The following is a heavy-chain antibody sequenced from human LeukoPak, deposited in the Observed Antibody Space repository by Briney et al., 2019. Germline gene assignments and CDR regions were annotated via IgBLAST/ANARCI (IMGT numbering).Heavy chain of an antibody. D-gene: IGHD3-10*01. Sequence: SETLSLTCTVSGGSISSYHWSWIRQPAGKGLEWIGRIYTSGSTNYNPSLKSRVTMSVDTSKNQFSLKLSSVTAADTAVYYCARSSVPPPYYFDYWGQGTLVTVSS. CDR3: ARSSVPPPYYFDY. J-gene: IGHJ4*02. CDR1: GGSISSYH. V-gene: IGHV4-4*07. CDR2: IYTSGST.